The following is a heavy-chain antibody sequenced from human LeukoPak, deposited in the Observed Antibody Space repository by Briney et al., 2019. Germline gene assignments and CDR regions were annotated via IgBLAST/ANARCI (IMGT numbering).Heavy chain of an antibody. V-gene: IGHV1-69*13. J-gene: IGHJ3*02. CDR2: IIPIFGTA. CDR3: ARFGLGKHIEVAGIPFDI. D-gene: IGHD6-19*01. CDR1: GGTFSSYA. Sequence: SVKVSCKASGGTFSSYAISWVRQAPGRGLEWMGGIIPIFGTANYAQKFQGRVTITADESTSTAYMELSSLRSEDTAVYYCARFGLGKHIEVAGIPFDIWGQGTMVTVSS.